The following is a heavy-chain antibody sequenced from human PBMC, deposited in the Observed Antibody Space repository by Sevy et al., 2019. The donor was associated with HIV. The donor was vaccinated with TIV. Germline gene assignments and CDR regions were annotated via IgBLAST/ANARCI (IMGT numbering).Heavy chain of an antibody. D-gene: IGHD2-8*01. Sequence: GGSLRLSCAASGFTFSKYSMSWVRQPPGKGLEWVSTLFFGCGEINYADSVKGGFTISRDNSKSSVYLQMNNLRPEDTAVYYCAGEGCTKPHDYWGQGTLLTVSS. CDR3: AGEGCTKPHDY. V-gene: IGHV3-23*01. CDR1: GFTFSKYS. CDR2: LFFGCGEI. J-gene: IGHJ4*02.